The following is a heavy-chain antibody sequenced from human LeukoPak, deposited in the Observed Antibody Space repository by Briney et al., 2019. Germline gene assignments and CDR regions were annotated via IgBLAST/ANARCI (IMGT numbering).Heavy chain of an antibody. CDR3: ARDQGIAAAGALYYMDV. J-gene: IGHJ6*03. D-gene: IGHD6-13*01. CDR2: IKEDGSEK. V-gene: IGHV3-7*01. CDR1: GVTFSSYW. Sequence: GGSLRLSCAASGVTFSSYWMSWVRQAPGKGLEWVANIKEDGSEKYYVDSVKGRFTISRDNAKNSLYLQMNSLRAEDTAVYYCARDQGIAAAGALYYMDVWGKGTTVTVSS.